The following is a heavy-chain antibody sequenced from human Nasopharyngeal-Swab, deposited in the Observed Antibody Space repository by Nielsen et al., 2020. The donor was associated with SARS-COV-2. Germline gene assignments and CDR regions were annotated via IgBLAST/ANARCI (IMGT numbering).Heavy chain of an antibody. Sequence: VRQAPGHGLEWMGRINPNSGGTNYAQKFQGRVTMTRDTSISPAYMELSRLRSDDTAVYYCARDPRAPDYGMDVWGQGTTVTVSS. CDR2: INPNSGGT. CDR3: ARDPRAPDYGMDV. J-gene: IGHJ6*02. V-gene: IGHV1-2*06.